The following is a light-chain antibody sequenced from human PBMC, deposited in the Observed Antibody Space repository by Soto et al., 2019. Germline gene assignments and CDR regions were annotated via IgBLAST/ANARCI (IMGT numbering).Light chain of an antibody. CDR3: QAYNSWT. CDR2: KAS. J-gene: IGKJ1*01. Sequence: DIQMTQYTSTLSASVVDRVTITCRASQSISTWLSWYQQKPGKAPKVLIYKASNLQSGVSSRFSGSGSGTEFTLTISSLQPDDFATYYCQAYNSWTFAQRTKVDI. CDR1: QSISTW. V-gene: IGKV1-5*03.